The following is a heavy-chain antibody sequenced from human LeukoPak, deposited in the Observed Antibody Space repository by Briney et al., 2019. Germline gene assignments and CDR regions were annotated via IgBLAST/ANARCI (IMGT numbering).Heavy chain of an antibody. J-gene: IGHJ4*02. CDR3: ANLMTTVTAGPFDY. CDR1: GYTFTGYY. Sequence: GASVKVSCKASGYTFTGYYMHWVRQAPGQGLEWMGRINPNSGDTNFAQKFQGRVTMTRDTSLSTAYMELSRLRSDDTAVYYCANLMTTVTAGPFDYWGQGTLVTASS. CDR2: INPNSGDT. V-gene: IGHV1-2*06. D-gene: IGHD4-17*01.